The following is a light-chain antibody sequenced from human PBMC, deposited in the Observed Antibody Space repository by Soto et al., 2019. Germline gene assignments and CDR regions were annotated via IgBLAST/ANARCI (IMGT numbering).Light chain of an antibody. J-gene: IGLJ3*02. Sequence: QSVLTQPLSASGTPGQRVTISCSGSGSNIGGNSVNWYRQLPGMAPKLLIYFDNQRPSGVPDRFSGSKSDTSASLAISALQSEDEAFYYCAAWDDSLNGRSFGGGTKLTVL. V-gene: IGLV1-44*01. CDR2: FDN. CDR3: AAWDDSLNGRS. CDR1: GSNIGGNS.